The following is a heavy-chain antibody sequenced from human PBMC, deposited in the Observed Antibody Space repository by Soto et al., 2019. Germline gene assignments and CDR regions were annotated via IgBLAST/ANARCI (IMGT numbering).Heavy chain of an antibody. Sequence: EVQLVESGGGLVQPGGSLRLSCAASGFTVSNNYMTWVRQAPGKGLEWVSIIYSRGDTYYADSVKGRFSISRDNSKNTLYLQMNSLRDEDTAVYYCARERDTTGYILAYWGQGTLVTVSS. CDR3: ARERDTTGYILAY. CDR1: GFTVSNNY. D-gene: IGHD3-22*01. J-gene: IGHJ4*02. CDR2: IYSRGDT. V-gene: IGHV3-66*01.